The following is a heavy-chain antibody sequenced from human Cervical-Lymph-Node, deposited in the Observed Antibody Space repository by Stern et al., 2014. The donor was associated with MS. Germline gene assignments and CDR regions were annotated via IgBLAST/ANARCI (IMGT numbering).Heavy chain of an antibody. Sequence: EVQLVESGGDLVKPGGSLRLSCAASGFSFSDYSMNWVRQAPGKGLEWVSSITSNGTYIFYADSVKGRFTISRDNAKDSLFLQMHSLRAEDTAVYYCARRGGTHYFDSWGQGTLVSVSS. CDR3: ARRGGTHYFDS. D-gene: IGHD3-16*01. CDR1: GFSFSDYS. V-gene: IGHV3-21*01. CDR2: ITSNGTYI. J-gene: IGHJ4*02.